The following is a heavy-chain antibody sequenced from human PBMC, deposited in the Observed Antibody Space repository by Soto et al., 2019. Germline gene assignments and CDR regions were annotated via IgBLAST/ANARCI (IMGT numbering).Heavy chain of an antibody. CDR1: GGSISSYY. CDR2: IYYSGSP. J-gene: IGHJ4*02. V-gene: IGHV4-59*01. D-gene: IGHD5-12*01. CDR3: VRNKYGYNPYCYDY. Sequence: ALSLTCTVSGGSISSYYWPWIGQPPGKGLEWIGYIYYSGSPNYNPSFKSRVSISVDTSKNQYSLKLSSVTAADTAVYYCVRNKYGYNPYCYDYWGQGTLVTVSS.